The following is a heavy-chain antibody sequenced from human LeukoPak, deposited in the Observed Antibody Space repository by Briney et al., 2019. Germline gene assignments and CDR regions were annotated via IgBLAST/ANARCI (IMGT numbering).Heavy chain of an antibody. D-gene: IGHD5-18*01. J-gene: IGHJ4*02. V-gene: IGHV3-23*01. Sequence: GGSLRLSCAAPEFTFSSYAMSWVRQAPGKGLKWVSAISGSGGSTYYADSVKGRFTISRDNSKNTLYLQMNSLRAEDTAVYYCAKDQVRGYSYGIFDYWGQGTLVTVSS. CDR1: EFTFSSYA. CDR3: AKDQVRGYSYGIFDY. CDR2: ISGSGGST.